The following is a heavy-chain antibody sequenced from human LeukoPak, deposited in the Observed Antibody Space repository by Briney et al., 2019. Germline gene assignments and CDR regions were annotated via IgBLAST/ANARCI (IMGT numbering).Heavy chain of an antibody. J-gene: IGHJ6*03. D-gene: IGHD2-15*01. CDR2: IKQDGSEK. V-gene: IGHV3-7*01. CDR1: GFTVSSNY. CDR3: ARAGRKSRGIDIVRKKETGYYYYMDV. Sequence: PGGSLRLSCAASGFTVSSNYMSWVRQAPGKGLEWVANIKQDGSEKYYVDSVKGRFTISRDNAKNSLYLQMNSLRAEDTAVYYCARAGRKSRGIDIVRKKETGYYYYMDVWGKGTTVTVSS.